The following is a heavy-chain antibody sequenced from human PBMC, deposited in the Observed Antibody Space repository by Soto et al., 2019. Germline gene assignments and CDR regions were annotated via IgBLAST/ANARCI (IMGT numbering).Heavy chain of an antibody. Sequence: SETLSLTCTVSGGSISSSSYYWGWIRQPPGKGLEWIGNIYYSGSTYYNPSLKSRVTISVDTSKNQFSLKLSSVTAADTAVYYCARGVVVAAKSYFDYWGQGTLVTVSS. D-gene: IGHD2-15*01. V-gene: IGHV4-39*01. CDR3: ARGVVVAAKSYFDY. CDR1: GGSISSSSYY. J-gene: IGHJ4*02. CDR2: IYYSGST.